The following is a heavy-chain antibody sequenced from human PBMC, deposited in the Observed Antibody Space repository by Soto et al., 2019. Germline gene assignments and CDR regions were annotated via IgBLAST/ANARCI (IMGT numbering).Heavy chain of an antibody. J-gene: IGHJ3*01. D-gene: IGHD6-6*01. CDR1: GYTFRNYG. V-gene: IGHV1-18*01. CDR2: ISAYNGNT. CDR3: ARDGRQFVPNPANFDV. Sequence: QVQLVQSGAELKKPGASVKVSCKASGYTFRNYGINWVRQAPGHGLEWMGWISAYNGNTKYAQKSQGRVTMATDTPASTAYMELRSLKSDDTAVYYCARDGRQFVPNPANFDVWGQGTTVTVSA.